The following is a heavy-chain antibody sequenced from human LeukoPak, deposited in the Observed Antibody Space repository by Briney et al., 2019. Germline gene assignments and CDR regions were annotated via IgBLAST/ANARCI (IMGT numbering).Heavy chain of an antibody. J-gene: IGHJ4*02. Sequence: GGSLRLSCAASGFTFYGYAMHWVRQVPGKGLEWGTGISWNSGEIAYADAVKGRFTISRDNAKNSLYLQMNRLRTEDTAFYYCVKGMKAGAFISSSDYWGQGTLVTVSS. V-gene: IGHV3-9*01. CDR3: VKGMKAGAFISSSDY. CDR1: GFTFYGYA. CDR2: ISWNSGEI. D-gene: IGHD6-6*01.